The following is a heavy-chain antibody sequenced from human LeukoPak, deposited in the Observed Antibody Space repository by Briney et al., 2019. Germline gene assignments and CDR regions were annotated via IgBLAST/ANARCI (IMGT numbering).Heavy chain of an antibody. CDR1: GFTFSDNY. Sequence: GGSLRLSCAASGFTFSDNYMSWVRQAPGKGLEWVSYISSSSSIIYYADSVKGRFTISRDNAKNSLFLQMNSLRAEDTAVYYCVNTPRAAALDYWGQGTLVTVSS. CDR3: VNTPRAAALDY. D-gene: IGHD6-13*01. V-gene: IGHV3-11*04. CDR2: ISSSSSII. J-gene: IGHJ4*02.